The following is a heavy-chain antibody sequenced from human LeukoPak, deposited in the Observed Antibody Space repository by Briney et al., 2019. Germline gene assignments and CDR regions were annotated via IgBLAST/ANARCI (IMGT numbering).Heavy chain of an antibody. D-gene: IGHD2-15*01. CDR3: ARGGVGFTGPFDI. CDR1: GGTFSNCA. Sequence: SVKVSCKASGGTFSNCAISWVRQAPGQGLEWMGRIIPILGIANYAQKFQGRVTITADKSTSTAYMELSSLRSEDTAVYYCARGGVGFTGPFDIWGQGTMVTVSS. CDR2: IIPILGIA. J-gene: IGHJ3*02. V-gene: IGHV1-69*04.